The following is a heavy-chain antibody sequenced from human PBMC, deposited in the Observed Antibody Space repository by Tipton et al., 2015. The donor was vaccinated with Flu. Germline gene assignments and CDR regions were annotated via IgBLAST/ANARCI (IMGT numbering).Heavy chain of an antibody. CDR1: GDSVSSNSAA. CDR2: TYYRSKWGN. Sequence: GLVKPSQTLSLTCAISGDSVSSNSAAWSWLRQSPSRGLEWLGRTYYRSKWGNDYAESVKSRLTINPDTSKNQFSLQLKSVTPEDTAVYYCARLSFGTYGPSVYDSWGQGTLVTVSS. CDR3: ARLSFGTYGPSVYDS. D-gene: IGHD3-10*01. J-gene: IGHJ4*02. V-gene: IGHV6-1*01.